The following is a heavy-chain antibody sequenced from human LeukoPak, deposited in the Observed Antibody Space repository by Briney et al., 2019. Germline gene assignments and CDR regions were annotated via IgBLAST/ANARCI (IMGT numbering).Heavy chain of an antibody. V-gene: IGHV4-39*07. D-gene: IGHD1-26*01. J-gene: IGHJ4*02. CDR2: MYYSGST. CDR1: GGSISSGSYY. CDR3: ARGGSYTMVKNY. Sequence: SETLSLTCTVSGGSISSGSYYWGWIRQPPGKGLEWIGSMYYSGSTYYNPSLKSRVTISVDTSKNQFSLKLTSVTAADTAVYYCARGGSYTMVKNYWGQGTLVTVSS.